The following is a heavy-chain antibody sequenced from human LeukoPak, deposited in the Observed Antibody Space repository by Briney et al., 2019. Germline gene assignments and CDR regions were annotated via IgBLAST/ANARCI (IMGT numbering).Heavy chain of an antibody. J-gene: IGHJ4*02. CDR2: IYYSGST. CDR1: GGSISGGSISTYY. CDR3: ARAAKGLNYFDY. V-gene: IGHV4-61*01. Sequence: SETLSLTCTISGGSISGGSISTYYWTWIRQPPGKGLEWIGYIYYSGSTNYNPSLKSRVTISVGTSKNQFSLKLSSVTAADTAVYYCARAAKGLNYFDYWGQGTLVTVSS.